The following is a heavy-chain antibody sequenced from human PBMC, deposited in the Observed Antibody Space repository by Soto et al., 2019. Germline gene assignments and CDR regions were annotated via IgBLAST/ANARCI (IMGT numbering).Heavy chain of an antibody. V-gene: IGHV3-11*01. CDR2: ISSSGSTI. CDR3: ARAELDIVKGYNWFDP. CDR1: GFTFSDYY. J-gene: IGHJ5*02. D-gene: IGHD2-2*03. Sequence: GGSLRLSCAASGFTFSDYYMSWIRQAPGKGLEWVSYISSSGSTIYYADSVKGRFTISRDNAKNSLYLQMNSLRAEDTAVYYCARAELDIVKGYNWFDPWGQGTLVTVSS.